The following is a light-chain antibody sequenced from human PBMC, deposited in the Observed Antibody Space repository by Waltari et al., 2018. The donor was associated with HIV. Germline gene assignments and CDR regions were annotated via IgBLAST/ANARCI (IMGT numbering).Light chain of an antibody. CDR1: QSINSF. Sequence: DIQMTQSPSPLSASVGDRVTISCRTSQSINSFLNWYQQKPGKVPKLLIYGASTLESGVPSRFSGTGYGTDFSLTISNLQPEDFATYYCLQGYSSPLTFGPGTKVDIK. J-gene: IGKJ3*01. V-gene: IGKV1-39*01. CDR2: GAS. CDR3: LQGYSSPLT.